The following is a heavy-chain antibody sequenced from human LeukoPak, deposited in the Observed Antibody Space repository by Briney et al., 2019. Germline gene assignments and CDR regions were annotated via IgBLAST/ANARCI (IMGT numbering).Heavy chain of an antibody. V-gene: IGHV1-2*02. D-gene: IGHD4-23*01. Sequence: GSVKVSCKASGYTFTGYYMHWVRQAPGQGLEWMGWINPNSGGTNYAQKFQGRVTMTRDTSISTAYMELSRLRSDDTAVCYCARVARTTVVTPWGYWGQGTLVTVSS. CDR3: ARVARTTVVTPWGY. CDR1: GYTFTGYY. J-gene: IGHJ4*02. CDR2: INPNSGGT.